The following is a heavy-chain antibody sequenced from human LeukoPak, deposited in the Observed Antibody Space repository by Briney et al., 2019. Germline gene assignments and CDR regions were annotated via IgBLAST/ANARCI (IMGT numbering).Heavy chain of an antibody. Sequence: GASVKVSCKASGYTFTSYGISWVRQAPGQGLEWMGWINAYNDNTIYAQKFQGRVTMTEDTSTDTAYMELSSLRSEDTAVYYCARGKQQLLSDYFDYWGQGTLVTVSS. J-gene: IGHJ4*02. D-gene: IGHD6-13*01. CDR3: ARGKQQLLSDYFDY. CDR1: GYTFTSYG. V-gene: IGHV1-18*01. CDR2: INAYNDNT.